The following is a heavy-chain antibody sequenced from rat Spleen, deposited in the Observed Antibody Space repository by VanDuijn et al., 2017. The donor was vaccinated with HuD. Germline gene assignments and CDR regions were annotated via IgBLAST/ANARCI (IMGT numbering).Heavy chain of an antibody. CDR2: ISYDGGST. V-gene: IGHV5-7*01. Sequence: EVQLVESGGGLVQPGRSLKLSCVASGFTFSDYGMAWVLQAPTKGLEWVASISYDGGSTYYRDSMKGRFTISRDNAKSTLYLQMDSLRSEDTATYYCARPSYGYPFAYWGQGTLVTVSS. D-gene: IGHD1-7*01. J-gene: IGHJ3*01. CDR3: ARPSYGYPFAY. CDR1: GFTFSDYG.